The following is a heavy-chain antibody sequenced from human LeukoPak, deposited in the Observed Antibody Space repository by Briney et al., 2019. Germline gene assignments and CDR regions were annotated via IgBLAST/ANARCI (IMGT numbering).Heavy chain of an antibody. CDR3: AAGVDFWSGQPFDY. J-gene: IGHJ4*02. V-gene: IGHV1-18*04. D-gene: IGHD3-3*01. CDR1: GYTFTDYY. CDR2: ISAYNGNT. Sequence: GASVKVSCKASGYTFTDYYMHWVRQAPGQGLEWMGWISAYNGNTNYAQKLQGRVTMTTDTSTSTAYMELSSLRSEDTAVYYCAAGVDFWSGQPFDYWGQGTLVTVSS.